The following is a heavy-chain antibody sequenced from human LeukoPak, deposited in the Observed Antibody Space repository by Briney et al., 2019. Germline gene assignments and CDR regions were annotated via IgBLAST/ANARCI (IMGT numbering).Heavy chain of an antibody. D-gene: IGHD3-22*01. V-gene: IGHV3-53*01. CDR2: IYTSGNA. CDR1: GLTVSGSY. CDR3: AKSAGVIVVVPGY. J-gene: IGHJ4*02. Sequence: PGGSLRLSCAASGLTVSGSYMNWVRQAPGKGLEWVAVIYTSGNAFYADSVKGRFTISRDNSKNTLYLQMNSLRAEDTAVYYCAKSAGVIVVVPGYWGQGTLVTVSS.